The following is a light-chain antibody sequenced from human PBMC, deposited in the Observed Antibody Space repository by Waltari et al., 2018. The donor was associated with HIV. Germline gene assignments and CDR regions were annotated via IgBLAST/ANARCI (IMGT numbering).Light chain of an antibody. V-gene: IGKV1-12*01. CDR1: QDVSTW. CDR2: GAS. CDR3: QQASSFPRT. J-gene: IGKJ4*01. Sequence: DIQMTQSPSSVSASVGDGVTISCRASQDVSTWLAWYQQRPGEAPRLLIYGASSLQSGVPSRFSGSGSGTDFTLTIRNLQPEDFATYYCQQASSFPRTFGGGTKVQIK.